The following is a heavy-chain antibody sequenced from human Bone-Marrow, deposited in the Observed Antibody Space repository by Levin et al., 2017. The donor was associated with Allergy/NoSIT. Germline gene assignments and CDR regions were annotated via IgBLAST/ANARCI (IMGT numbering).Heavy chain of an antibody. D-gene: IGHD5-18*01. J-gene: IGHJ4*02. CDR3: ARARDSFGYSPLDF. CDR2: IYSTGDA. V-gene: IGHV4-59*01. Sequence: SETLSLTCTVSGGSMSRYYWSWIRQSPERGLEWIAYIYSTGDASYNPSLEGRLTISLDTPKNQFSLRLNSVTAEDTALYYCARARDSFGYSPLDFWGQGTLVTVSS. CDR1: GGSMSRYY.